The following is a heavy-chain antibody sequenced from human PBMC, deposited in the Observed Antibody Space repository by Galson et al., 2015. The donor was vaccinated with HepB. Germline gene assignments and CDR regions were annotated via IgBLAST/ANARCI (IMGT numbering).Heavy chain of an antibody. CDR3: ARVREMFFGWLDP. D-gene: IGHD3-10*02. Sequence: SLRLSCAASGFTFSNYGMTWVRQVPGKGLGWVSYIVNSGGSTFFEDSWKGRFTISRDNVKGALHLQMNSLRDEDPGVYYCARVREMFFGWLDPWGQGTQVTVSS. CDR2: IVNSGGST. CDR1: GFTFSNYG. V-gene: IGHV3-48*02. J-gene: IGHJ5*02.